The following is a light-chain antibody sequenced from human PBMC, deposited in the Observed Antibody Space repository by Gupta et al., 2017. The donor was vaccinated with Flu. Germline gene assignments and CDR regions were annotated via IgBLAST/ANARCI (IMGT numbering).Light chain of an antibody. J-gene: IGKJ5*01. CDR2: DTS. Sequence: PSSLSASVGDRVTITFHASQEISNYLNWYQQIPGKAPKLLIYDTSNLETGVPSRFSGSGSGIDFTFTISSLQPEDIATYYCQQDDYPPTTFGQGTRLDIK. V-gene: IGKV1-33*01. CDR3: QQDDYPPTT. CDR1: QEISNY.